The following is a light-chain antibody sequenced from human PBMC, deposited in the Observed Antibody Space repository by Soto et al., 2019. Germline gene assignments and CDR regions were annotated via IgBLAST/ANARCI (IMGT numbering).Light chain of an antibody. V-gene: IGLV2-14*03. CDR2: DVT. J-gene: IGLJ2*01. Sequence: QSVLTQPASVSGSPGQSITIPCNGSSNDVGSYKYVSWYQHHPDKAPKLIIYDVTNRPSGVPNRFSGSKSGNTASLTISGLHADDEADYYCSSYTSASTVIFGGGTKLTVL. CDR3: SSYTSASTVI. CDR1: SNDVGSYKY.